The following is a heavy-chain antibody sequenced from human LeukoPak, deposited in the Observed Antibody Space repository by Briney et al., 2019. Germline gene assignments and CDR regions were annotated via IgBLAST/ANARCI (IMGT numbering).Heavy chain of an antibody. CDR2: ISSSYI. Sequence: GGSLRLSCAASGFTFSSYSMNWVRQAPGKGLEWVSSISSSYIYYADSVKGRFTISRDNAKNSLYLQMNSLRAEDTAVYYCARDVCGGDCYSLGGNWFDPWGQGTLVTVSS. V-gene: IGHV3-21*01. J-gene: IGHJ5*02. CDR1: GFTFSSYS. CDR3: ARDVCGGDCYSLGGNWFDP. D-gene: IGHD2-21*02.